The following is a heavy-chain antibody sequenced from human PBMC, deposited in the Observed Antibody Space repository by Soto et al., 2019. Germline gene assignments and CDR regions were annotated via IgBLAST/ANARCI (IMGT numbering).Heavy chain of an antibody. Sequence: ASVKVSCKTSGYTFTGYYVHWVRQAPGQGLEWMGWINPNSGDTYLAQRFQGRVTMNRDTSIGTAYMELRGLTSDDTAEYYCAKGGAIVAAGTRVYLYNAMDVWGQGTTVTVSS. V-gene: IGHV1-2*02. CDR3: AKGGAIVAAGTRVYLYNAMDV. J-gene: IGHJ6*02. CDR2: INPNSGDT. CDR1: GYTFTGYY. D-gene: IGHD1-26*01.